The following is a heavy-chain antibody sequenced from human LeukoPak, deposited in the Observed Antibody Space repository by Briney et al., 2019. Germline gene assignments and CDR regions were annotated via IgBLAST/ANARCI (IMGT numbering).Heavy chain of an antibody. CDR1: GFAFGIYA. J-gene: IGHJ5*02. V-gene: IGHV3-69-1*02. CDR3: AKGRITIFGVEPFDP. D-gene: IGHD3-3*01. CDR2: ISSTNAI. Sequence: GGSLRLSCSASGFAFGIYALNWFRHTPGKGLEWLSYISSTNAIYYADSVKGRFTISRDNAKESLYLQMNSLRAEDTAVYYCAKGRITIFGVEPFDPWGQGTLVTVSS.